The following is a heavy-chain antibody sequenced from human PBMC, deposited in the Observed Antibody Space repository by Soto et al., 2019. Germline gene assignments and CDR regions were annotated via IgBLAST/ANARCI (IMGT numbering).Heavy chain of an antibody. Sequence: SVKVSCKASGYTFTSYGISWVRQAPGQGLERMGESIPIFGTANYAQKFQGRVTITADESTSTAYMELSSLRSEDTAVYYCVRVWFLYCFRPSCYVDYGMDVWGQGPTVTVSS. CDR2: SIPIFGTA. CDR1: GYTFTSYG. J-gene: IGHJ6*02. CDR3: VRVWFLYCFRPSCYVDYGMDV. V-gene: IGHV1-69*13. D-gene: IGHD2-2*01.